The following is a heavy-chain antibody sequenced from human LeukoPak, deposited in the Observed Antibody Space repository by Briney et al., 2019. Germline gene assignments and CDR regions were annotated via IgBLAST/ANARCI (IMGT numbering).Heavy chain of an antibody. V-gene: IGHV4-59*11. CDR1: GGSISSHY. D-gene: IGHD3-3*01. CDR3: ARGVASNDFWCGYFLYDAFDI. J-gene: IGHJ3*02. Sequence: SETLSLTCTVSGGSISSHYWSWIRQPPGKGLEWIGYIYYSGSTNYNPSLKSRVTISVDTSKNQFSLKLSSVTAADTAVYYCARGVASNDFWCGYFLYDAFDIWGQGTMVTVSS. CDR2: IYYSGST.